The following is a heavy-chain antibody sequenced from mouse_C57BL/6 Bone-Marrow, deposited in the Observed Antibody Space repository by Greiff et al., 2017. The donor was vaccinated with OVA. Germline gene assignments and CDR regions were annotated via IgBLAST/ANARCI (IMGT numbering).Heavy chain of an antibody. CDR1: GYTFTSYW. Sequence: QVQLQQPGAELVRPGSSVKLSCKASGYTFTSYWMDWVKQRPGQGLEWIGNIYPSDSETHYNQKFKDKATLTVDKSSSTAYMQLSSLTSEDSAVYYCARSGGLRRLGAMDYWGQGTSVTVSS. CDR3: ARSGGLRRLGAMDY. CDR2: IYPSDSET. D-gene: IGHD1-2*01. J-gene: IGHJ4*01. V-gene: IGHV1-61*01.